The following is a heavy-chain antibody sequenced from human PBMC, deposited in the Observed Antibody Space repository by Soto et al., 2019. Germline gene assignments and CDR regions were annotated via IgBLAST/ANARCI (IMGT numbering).Heavy chain of an antibody. V-gene: IGHV4-59*08. CDR3: ARRWGTSFDF. CDR1: GDSISSYY. Sequence: PSETLSLTCTVSGDSISSYYWSWIRQPPGKGLEWIGYIYYSGSTNYNPSLKSRVTISVDTSKNQFSLKLTSVTAADTAVYYCARRWGTSFDFWGQGTLVTVSS. D-gene: IGHD7-27*01. J-gene: IGHJ4*02. CDR2: IYYSGST.